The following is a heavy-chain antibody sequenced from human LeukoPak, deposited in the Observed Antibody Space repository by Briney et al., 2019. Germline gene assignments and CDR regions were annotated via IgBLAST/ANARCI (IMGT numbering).Heavy chain of an antibody. Sequence: GGSLRLSCAASGFTFSDYYMSWIRQAPGKGLEWVSYISSSGNTIYYADSVKGRFTISRDNAKNSLYLQMNSLRAEDTAVYYCARDHYDSSGYSDYWGQGTLVTVSS. J-gene: IGHJ4*02. CDR2: ISSSGNTI. CDR3: ARDHYDSSGYSDY. CDR1: GFTFSDYY. V-gene: IGHV3-11*01. D-gene: IGHD3-22*01.